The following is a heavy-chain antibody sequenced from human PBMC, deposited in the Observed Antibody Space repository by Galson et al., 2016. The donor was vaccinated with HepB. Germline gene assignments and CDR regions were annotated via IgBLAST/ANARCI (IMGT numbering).Heavy chain of an antibody. Sequence: SLRLSCAASGFTFSTYSMNWVRQAPGKGLEWIAYIRGGNTNTDYAVSVKGRFTISRDDATNSLFLQMTSLRLDDTAVYYCARTTAQYHLLRPFDFWGQGTLVTVSS. V-gene: IGHV3-48*01. J-gene: IGHJ4*02. CDR2: IRGGNTNT. D-gene: IGHD2-2*01. CDR1: GFTFSTYS. CDR3: ARTTAQYHLLRPFDF.